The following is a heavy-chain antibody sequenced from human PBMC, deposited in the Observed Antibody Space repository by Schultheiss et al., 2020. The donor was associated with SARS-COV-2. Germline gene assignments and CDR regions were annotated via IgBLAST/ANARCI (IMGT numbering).Heavy chain of an antibody. CDR1: GGSISSYY. D-gene: IGHD4-17*01. CDR3: ARLHGDYFDRNWFDP. V-gene: IGHV4-59*08. CDR2: INHSGST. Sequence: GSLRLSCTVSGGSISSYYWSWIRQPPGKGLEWIGEINHSGSTNYNPSLKSRVTISVDTSKNQFSLKVTSVTAADTAVYYCARLHGDYFDRNWFDPWGQGILVTVSS. J-gene: IGHJ5*02.